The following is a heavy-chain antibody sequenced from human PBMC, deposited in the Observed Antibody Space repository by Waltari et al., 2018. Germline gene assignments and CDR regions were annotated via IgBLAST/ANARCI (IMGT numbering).Heavy chain of an antibody. CDR2: IYHSVNT. CDR1: GGSISSGGYY. D-gene: IGHD3-3*01. Sequence: QVQLQESGPGLVKPSQTLSLTCTVSGGSISSGGYYWSWIRQHPGKGLEWLGYIYHSVNTYYNPSLKSRVTISVDRSKNQFSLNLSSVTAAYTAVYYCARAGSYDFWSGYPFDYWGQGTLVTVSS. CDR3: ARAGSYDFWSGYPFDY. V-gene: IGHV4-31*03. J-gene: IGHJ4*02.